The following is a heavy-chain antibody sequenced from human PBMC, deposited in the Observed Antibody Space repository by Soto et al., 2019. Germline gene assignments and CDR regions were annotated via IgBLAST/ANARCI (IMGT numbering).Heavy chain of an antibody. V-gene: IGHV3-11*01. D-gene: IGHD2-2*01. CDR2: IGSSGLSV. Sequence: QVPLVASGGGLVKPGGSLRLSCAASGFTFSDYQMSWIRQAPGKGLEWVSYIGSSGLSVYYEDSVKGRFTISRDNANNSLYLEMNSLRAEDSAVYYCARDLRQLLSHNYYYYYLDVWGKGTTVSVSS. J-gene: IGHJ6*03. CDR1: GFTFSDYQ. CDR3: ARDLRQLLSHNYYYYYLDV.